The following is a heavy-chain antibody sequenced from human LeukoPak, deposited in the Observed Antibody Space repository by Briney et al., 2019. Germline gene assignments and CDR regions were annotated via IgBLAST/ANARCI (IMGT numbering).Heavy chain of an antibody. Sequence: ASVKVSCKASGYTFTSYGISWVRQAPGQGLEWMGWISAYNGDTNYAQKFQGRVTITADESTSTAYMELSSLRSEDTAVYYCARVVVAANSYFDYWGQGTLVTVSS. J-gene: IGHJ4*02. CDR1: GYTFTSYG. CDR3: ARVVVAANSYFDY. V-gene: IGHV1-18*01. D-gene: IGHD2-15*01. CDR2: ISAYNGDT.